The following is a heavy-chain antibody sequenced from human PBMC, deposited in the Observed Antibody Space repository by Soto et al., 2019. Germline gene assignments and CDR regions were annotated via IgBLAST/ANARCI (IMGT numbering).Heavy chain of an antibody. CDR1: GGSISSYY. CDR3: ARYSGYDYPLFDY. Sequence: SETLSLTCTVSGGSISSYYWSWIRQPPGKGLEWIGYIYYSGSTNYNPSLKSRVTISVDTSKNQFSLKLSSVTAADTAVYYCARYSGYDYPLFDYWGQGTLVTVSS. D-gene: IGHD5-12*01. J-gene: IGHJ4*02. CDR2: IYYSGST. V-gene: IGHV4-59*08.